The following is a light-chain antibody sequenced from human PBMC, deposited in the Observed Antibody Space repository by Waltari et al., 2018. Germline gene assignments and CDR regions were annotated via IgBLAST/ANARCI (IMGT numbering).Light chain of an antibody. CDR2: GAS. V-gene: IGKV3-15*01. CDR3: QQFNNWPQT. CDR1: QSVSRD. J-gene: IGKJ4*01. Sequence: EVVMTQSPATLSVSPGERATLSCRASQSVSRDLAWYQQKPGQAPRLLIYGASTRITDVPARFTGSGSGAEFSLTISTLQSEDVAIYYCQQFNNWPQTFGGGTQVEIK.